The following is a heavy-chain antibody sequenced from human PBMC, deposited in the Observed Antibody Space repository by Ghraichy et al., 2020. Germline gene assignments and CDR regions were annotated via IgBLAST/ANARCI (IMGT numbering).Heavy chain of an antibody. CDR3: TSVPRGLRYFDEYYFDY. J-gene: IGHJ4*02. D-gene: IGHD3-9*01. CDR1: GFTFGDYA. CDR2: IRSKAYGGTT. V-gene: IGHV3-49*03. Sequence: SLNISCTASGFTFGDYAMSWFRQAPGKGLEWVGFIRSKAYGGTTEYAASVKGRFTISRDDSKSIAYLQMNSLKTEDTAVYYCTSVPRGLRYFDEYYFDYWGQGTLVTVSS.